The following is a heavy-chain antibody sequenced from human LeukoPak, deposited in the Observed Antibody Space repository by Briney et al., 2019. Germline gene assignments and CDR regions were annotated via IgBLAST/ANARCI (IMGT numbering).Heavy chain of an antibody. Sequence: GGSLRLSCAASGFTFSNYLMTWVRQAPGKGLEWVSAISGSGGSTYYADSVKGRFTISRDNSKNTLYLQMNSLRAEDTAVYYCANPQVVPAAIRYYYGMDVWGQGTTVTVSS. CDR1: GFTFSNYL. CDR3: ANPQVVPAAIRYYYGMDV. V-gene: IGHV3-23*01. J-gene: IGHJ6*02. CDR2: ISGSGGST. D-gene: IGHD2-2*02.